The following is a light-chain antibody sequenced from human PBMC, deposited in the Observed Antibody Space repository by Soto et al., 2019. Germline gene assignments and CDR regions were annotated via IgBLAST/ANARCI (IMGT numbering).Light chain of an antibody. V-gene: IGKV1-27*01. CDR3: QKFDSAPT. Sequence: DIQLTQSPSSLSASVGDRVTINCRASRGISDSLAWYQQKPGKVPHLLIHSASTLQSGVPSRFSGSGSGTDFTLTISSLQPEDVATYYCQKFDSAPTFGPGTKVEIK. CDR2: SAS. J-gene: IGKJ1*01. CDR1: RGISDS.